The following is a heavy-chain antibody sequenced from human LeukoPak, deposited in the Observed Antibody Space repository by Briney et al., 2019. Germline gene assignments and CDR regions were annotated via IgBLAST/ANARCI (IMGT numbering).Heavy chain of an antibody. J-gene: IGHJ5*02. CDR3: AKEAYGSMNKWFDP. D-gene: IGHD3-10*01. CDR1: GFTFSSYG. Sequence: GRSLRLSCAASGFTFSSYGMHWVRQAPGKGLEWVGRIKSKTDGGTTDYAAPVKGRFTISRDDSKNTLYLQMNSLKTEDTAVYYCAKEAYGSMNKWFDPWGQGTLVTVSS. CDR2: IKSKTDGGTT. V-gene: IGHV3-15*01.